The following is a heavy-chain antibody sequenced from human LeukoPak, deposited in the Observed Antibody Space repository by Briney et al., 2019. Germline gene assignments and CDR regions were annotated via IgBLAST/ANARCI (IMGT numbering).Heavy chain of an antibody. Sequence: GGSLRLSCAASGFTFSSYEMNWVRQAPGKGLEWVSYISSSGSTIYYADSVKGRFTISRDNAKNTLYLQMNSLRAEDTAVYYCARAGVAVAYFYYFDYWGQGSLVTVSS. D-gene: IGHD6-19*01. CDR1: GFTFSSYE. CDR2: ISSSGSTI. V-gene: IGHV3-48*03. J-gene: IGHJ4*02. CDR3: ARAGVAVAYFYYFDY.